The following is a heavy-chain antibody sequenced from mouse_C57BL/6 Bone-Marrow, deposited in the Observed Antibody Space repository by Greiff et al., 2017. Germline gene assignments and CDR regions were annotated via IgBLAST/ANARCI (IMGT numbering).Heavy chain of an antibody. V-gene: IGHV14-4*01. D-gene: IGHD2-1*01. CDR3: TTLPLIYYGNTDYAMDY. Sequence: VQLQQSGAELVRPGASVKLSCTASGFNIKDDYMHWVKQRPEQGLEWIGWIDPENGDTEYASKFQGKATITADTSSNTAYLQLSSLTSEDTAVYYCTTLPLIYYGNTDYAMDYWGQGTSVTVSS. CDR2: IDPENGDT. CDR1: GFNIKDDY. J-gene: IGHJ4*01.